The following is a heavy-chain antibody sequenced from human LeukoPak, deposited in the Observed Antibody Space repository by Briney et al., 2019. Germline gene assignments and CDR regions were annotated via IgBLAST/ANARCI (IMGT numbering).Heavy chain of an antibody. CDR2: IYTSGST. Sequence: PSETLSLTCTVSGGSISSYYWSWIRQPARKGLEWIGRIYTSGSTNYNPSLESRVTMSVDTSKNQFSLKLSSVTAADTAVYYCASGYYDRRNWPPYFDLWGRGTLVTVSS. D-gene: IGHD3-22*01. J-gene: IGHJ2*01. CDR1: GGSISSYY. CDR3: ASGYYDRRNWPPYFDL. V-gene: IGHV4-4*07.